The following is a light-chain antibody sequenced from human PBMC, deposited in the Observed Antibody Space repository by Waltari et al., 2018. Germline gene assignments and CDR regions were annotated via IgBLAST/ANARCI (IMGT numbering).Light chain of an antibody. V-gene: IGKV3-20*01. CDR1: QNLRGNY. Sequence: TVLTQSPGTLSLSPGERATLSCRARQNLRGNYLVWYQHKPGQPPRLLIYGVSRRATGVPDRFSGSGSGTDFTLTISRLEPEDFAVYYCYHHDYSLTFGGGTKVEIK. CDR2: GVS. J-gene: IGKJ4*01. CDR3: YHHDYSLT.